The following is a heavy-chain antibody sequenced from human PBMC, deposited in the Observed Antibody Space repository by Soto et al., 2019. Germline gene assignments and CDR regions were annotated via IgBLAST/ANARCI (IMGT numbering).Heavy chain of an antibody. CDR3: VRHCSGGGCYSDYGMDV. J-gene: IGHJ6*02. Sequence: SETLSLTCTVSGDSVSSYYWSWIRQPAGRGLEWIGRIYISGSTDYNPSLKGRVSMSVDRSKNQFSLKLTSVTAADTAVYYCVRHCSGGGCYSDYGMDVWGQGTTVTVSS. CDR2: IYISGST. D-gene: IGHD2-15*01. V-gene: IGHV4-4*07. CDR1: GDSVSSYY.